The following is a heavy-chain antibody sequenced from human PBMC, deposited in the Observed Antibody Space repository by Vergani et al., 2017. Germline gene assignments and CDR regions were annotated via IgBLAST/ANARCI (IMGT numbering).Heavy chain of an antibody. D-gene: IGHD3-22*01. J-gene: IGHJ4*02. Sequence: EVQLVESGGDLVQPGRSLRLSCTASGFTFGYYAMDWFRQAPGQGLEWVGGIRSKAYGQATIYAASVKGRFTISRDGSKSSLYLQMNSLTTEDTAVYYCVRDLYDSSRYVYHDYWGQGTPVTVSA. V-gene: IGHV3-49*01. CDR2: IRSKAYGQAT. CDR3: VRDLYDSSRYVYHDY. CDR1: GFTFGYYA.